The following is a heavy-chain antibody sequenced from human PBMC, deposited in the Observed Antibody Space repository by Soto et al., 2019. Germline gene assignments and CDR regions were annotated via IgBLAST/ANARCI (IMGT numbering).Heavy chain of an antibody. CDR3: ARASRQWLVSHFDN. Sequence: EGSMRLSCAASAFTFSDYYMSWIRQAPGKGLEWVSYISSSGSTIYYADSVKGRFTISRDNAKNSLYLQMNSMRAEDTAVYYWARASRQWLVSHFDNWGPGTLVTVSS. J-gene: IGHJ4*02. D-gene: IGHD6-19*01. CDR1: AFTFSDYY. V-gene: IGHV3-11*01. CDR2: ISSSGSTI.